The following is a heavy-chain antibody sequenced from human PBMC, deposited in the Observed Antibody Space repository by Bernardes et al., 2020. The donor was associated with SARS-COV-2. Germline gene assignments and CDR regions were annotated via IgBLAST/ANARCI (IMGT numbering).Heavy chain of an antibody. V-gene: IGHV1-24*01. Sequence: ASVKVSCKVSGYTLTELSMHWVRQAPGKGLEWMGGFDPEDGETIYAQKFQGRVTMTEDTSTDTAYMELSSLRSEDTAVYYCATGLAVAGTGGLSIYYYYGMDVWGQGTTVTGSS. J-gene: IGHJ6*02. CDR1: GYTLTELS. CDR2: FDPEDGET. D-gene: IGHD6-19*01. CDR3: ATGLAVAGTGGLSIYYYYGMDV.